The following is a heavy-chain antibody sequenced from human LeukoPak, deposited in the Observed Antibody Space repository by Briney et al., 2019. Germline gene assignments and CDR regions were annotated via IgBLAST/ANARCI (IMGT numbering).Heavy chain of an antibody. V-gene: IGHV4-34*01. Sequence: SETLSLTCAVYGGSFSGYYWSWIRQPPGKGLEWIGEINHSGSTNYNPSLKSRVTISVDTSKNQFSLKLSSVTAADTAVYYCARGSDSNYVGYYYGMDVWGQGTTVTVSS. J-gene: IGHJ6*02. CDR1: GGSFSGYY. CDR3: ARGSDSNYVGYYYGMDV. D-gene: IGHD4-11*01. CDR2: INHSGST.